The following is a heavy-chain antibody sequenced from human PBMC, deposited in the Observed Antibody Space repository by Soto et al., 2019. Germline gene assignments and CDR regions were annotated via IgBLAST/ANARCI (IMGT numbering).Heavy chain of an antibody. CDR2: MNPNSGNT. CDR3: ARSRITSWAFDI. J-gene: IGHJ3*02. V-gene: IGHV1-8*01. Sequence: VKVSCKASGYTFTSYDINWVRQATGQGLEWMGWMNPNSGNTGYAQKFQGRVTMTRNTSTSTAYMELSSLRSEDTAVYYCARSRITSWAFDIWGQGTMVTVSS. D-gene: IGHD6-13*01. CDR1: GYTFTSYD.